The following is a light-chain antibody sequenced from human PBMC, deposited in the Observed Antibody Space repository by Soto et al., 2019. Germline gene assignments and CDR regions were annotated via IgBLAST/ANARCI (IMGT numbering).Light chain of an antibody. CDR1: QSVSSN. CDR2: DAS. J-gene: IGKJ2*02. Sequence: ETVMTQSPATLSVSPGERATLSCMSRQSVSSNLAWYQQEPGQAPRRLIYDASTRATGIPARFSGSGSGTEFTLTISSLQSEDFAVYYCQQYNNWPPCTCDKGTKLEIK. CDR3: QQYNNWPPCT. V-gene: IGKV3-15*01.